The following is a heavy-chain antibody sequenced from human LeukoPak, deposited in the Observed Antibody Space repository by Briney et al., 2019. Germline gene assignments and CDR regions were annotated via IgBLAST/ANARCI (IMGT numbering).Heavy chain of an antibody. D-gene: IGHD3-3*01. CDR2: IYYSRST. CDR3: ARFVRYYDFWSGLTPDY. Sequence: SETLSLTCTVSGGSISSSSYYWGWIRQPPGKGLEWIGSIYYSRSTYYNPSLKSRVTISVDTSKNQFSLKLSSVTAADTAVYYCARFVRYYDFWSGLTPDYWGQGTLVTVSS. V-gene: IGHV4-39*01. CDR1: GGSISSSSYY. J-gene: IGHJ4*02.